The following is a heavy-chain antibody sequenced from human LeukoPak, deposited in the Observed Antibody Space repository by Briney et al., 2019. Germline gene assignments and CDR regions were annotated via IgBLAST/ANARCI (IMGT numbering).Heavy chain of an antibody. CDR3: ARDRPPNHFDY. J-gene: IGHJ4*02. D-gene: IGHD1-14*01. Sequence: GASVKVSCKSSGYTFTGYFVHWVRQTPGQGLEWMGIINPSGGSTTYAQKFQGRVTMTRDTSTSTVYMELSSLRSEDTAVYYCARDRPPNHFDYWGQGTLVTISS. CDR1: GYTFTGYF. V-gene: IGHV1-46*01. CDR2: INPSGGST.